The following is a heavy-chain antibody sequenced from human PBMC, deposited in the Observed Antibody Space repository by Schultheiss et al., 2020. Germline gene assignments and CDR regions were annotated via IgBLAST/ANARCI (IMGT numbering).Heavy chain of an antibody. V-gene: IGHV3-74*01. Sequence: GGPLRLSCADSGFTFSSYSMNWVRQAPGKGLVWVTRINTDGSSTIYADTVKGRFIIYRDNAKNSLYLPMNSLRAGGTAVYYCAKMKFGYFDLWCRGTLVTVSS. J-gene: IGHJ2*01. CDR1: GFTFSSYS. CDR2: INTDGSST. CDR3: AKMKFGYFDL.